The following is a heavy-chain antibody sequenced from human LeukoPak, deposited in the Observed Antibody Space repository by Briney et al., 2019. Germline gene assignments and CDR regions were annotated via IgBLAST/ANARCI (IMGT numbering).Heavy chain of an antibody. CDR1: GYTFTSYG. CDR2: ISAYNGNT. J-gene: IGHJ6*02. Sequence: ASVNVSFKASGYTFTSYGISWVRQAPGQGLEWMGWISAYNGNTNYAQKLQGGVTMTTDTSTSTAYMELRSLRSDDTAVYYCARDGEMEGYCSGGSCYYYYYGMDVWGQGTTVTVSS. V-gene: IGHV1-18*01. CDR3: ARDGEMEGYCSGGSCYYYYYGMDV. D-gene: IGHD2-15*01.